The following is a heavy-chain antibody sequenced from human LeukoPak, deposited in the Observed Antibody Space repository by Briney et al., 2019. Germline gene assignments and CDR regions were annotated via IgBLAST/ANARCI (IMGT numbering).Heavy chain of an antibody. CDR2: VHPNTGVT. CDR1: GYTFTDYY. J-gene: IGHJ4*02. CDR3: ASLTVSTGSGNY. Sequence: ASVKVSCKASGYTFTDYYVQWVRQAPGQGLEWMGSVHPNTGVTNYAQKFQGRVTMTRDTSIRTAYMNLSSLSSDDTAVYFCASLTVSTGSGNYWGQGTLVTVSS. D-gene: IGHD3-9*01. V-gene: IGHV1-2*02.